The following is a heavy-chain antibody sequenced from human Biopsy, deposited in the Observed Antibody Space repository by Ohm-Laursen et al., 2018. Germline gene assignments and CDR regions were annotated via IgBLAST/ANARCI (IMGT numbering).Heavy chain of an antibody. V-gene: IGHV4-34*01. D-gene: IGHD6-19*01. CDR1: GGSFSGYY. Sequence: TLSLTCAVYGGSFSGYYWSWIHQPPGKGLEWIGEINHSGSTNYNPSLKSRVTISVDTSKNQFSLKLSSVTAADTAVYYCARGRLRAVARFDYWGQGTLVTVSS. J-gene: IGHJ4*02. CDR3: ARGRLRAVARFDY. CDR2: INHSGST.